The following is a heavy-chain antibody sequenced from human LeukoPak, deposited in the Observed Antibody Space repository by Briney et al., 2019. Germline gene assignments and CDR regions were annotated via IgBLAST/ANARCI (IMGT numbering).Heavy chain of an antibody. D-gene: IGHD3-10*01. CDR1: GGSFSGYY. V-gene: IGHV4-34*01. J-gene: IGHJ4*02. CDR2: INHSGST. Sequence: PSETLSLTCAVYGGSFSGYYWSWIRQPPGKGLEWIGEINHSGSTKYNPSLKSRVTISVDTSKNQFSLKLSSVTAADTAVYYCYGSGSRYYFDYWGQGTLVTVSS. CDR3: YGSGSRYYFDY.